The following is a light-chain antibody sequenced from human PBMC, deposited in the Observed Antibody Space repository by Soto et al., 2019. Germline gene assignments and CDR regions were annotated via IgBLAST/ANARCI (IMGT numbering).Light chain of an antibody. CDR1: SSDVGGYDY. Sequence: QSALTQPPSASGSPGQSVTISCTGSSSDVGGYDYVSWYQQHPGKAPKLMIFEVSKRPSGVPDRFSGSKSGNTASLTVSGLHAKHEADYYCSSYAGNTKGVFGTGTKVTV. J-gene: IGLJ1*01. CDR2: EVS. V-gene: IGLV2-8*01. CDR3: SSYAGNTKGV.